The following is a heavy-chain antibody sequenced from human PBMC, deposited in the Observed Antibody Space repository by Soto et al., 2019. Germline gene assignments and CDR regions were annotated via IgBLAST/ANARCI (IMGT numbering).Heavy chain of an antibody. CDR2: ISYDGSNK. J-gene: IGHJ4*02. CDR1: GFNFFAYG. D-gene: IGHD4-17*01. CDR3: AKDKKSVTSNFDY. V-gene: IGHV3-30*18. Sequence: QVQLVESGGGVVQPGRSLRLSCAASGFNFFAYGMHWVRQAPGKGLEWVAVISYDGSNKYYADSVKGRFTLSRDNSKTTLSLQMNSLRAADTAVYYCAKDKKSVTSNFDYWGQGTLVTVSS.